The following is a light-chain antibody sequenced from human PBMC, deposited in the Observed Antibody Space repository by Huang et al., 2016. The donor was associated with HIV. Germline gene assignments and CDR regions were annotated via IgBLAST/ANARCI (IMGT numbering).Light chain of an antibody. V-gene: IGKV4-1*01. CDR3: QQYYITPWT. Sequence: DIVMNQSPDSLAVSLCERATINCKSSQSVFYSPNNKNYLTGYQQKPGPPPKLLIYWASTRESGVPDRFSGSGSGTDFTLTISSLQAEDVAVYYCQQYYITPWTFGQGTKVEIK. CDR2: WAS. J-gene: IGKJ1*01. CDR1: QSVFYSPNNKNY.